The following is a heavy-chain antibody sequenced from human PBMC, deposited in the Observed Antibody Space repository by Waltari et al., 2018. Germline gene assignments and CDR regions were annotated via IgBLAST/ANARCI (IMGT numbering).Heavy chain of an antibody. D-gene: IGHD3-22*01. V-gene: IGHV1-69*08. CDR3: AREEYYYDSSGYYYRLARAFDI. J-gene: IGHJ3*02. CDR1: GGTFSSYA. CDR2: IIPIFGTA. Sequence: QVQLVQSGAEVKKPGSSVKVSCKASGGTFSSYAISWVRQAPGPGLEWMGRIIPIFGTANYAQKFQGRVTITADKSTSTAYMELSSLRSEDTAVYYCAREEYYYDSSGYYYRLARAFDIWGQGTMVTVSS.